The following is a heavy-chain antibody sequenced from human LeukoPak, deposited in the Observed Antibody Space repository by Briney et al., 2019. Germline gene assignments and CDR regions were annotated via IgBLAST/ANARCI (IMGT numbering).Heavy chain of an antibody. CDR3: ARSSWPPLFDY. J-gene: IGHJ4*02. D-gene: IGHD6-13*01. CDR2: IWYGGSNK. V-gene: IGHV3-33*08. CDR1: GFTFSSYG. Sequence: PGGSLRLSCAASGFTFSSYGMHWVRQAPGKGLEWVAVIWYGGSNKYYADSVKGRFTISRDNSKNTLYLQMNSLRAEDTAVYYCARSSWPPLFDYWGQGTLVTVSS.